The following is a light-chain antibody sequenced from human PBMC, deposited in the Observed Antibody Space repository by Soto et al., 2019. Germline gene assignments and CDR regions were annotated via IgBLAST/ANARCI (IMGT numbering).Light chain of an antibody. V-gene: IGKV1-12*02. Sequence: DIQMTQSPSSVSASVVGRVTITCRPSQGLSTWLAWYQQNPAKAPKLLIYAASTVQSGVPSRVSGSVSGTDFTLAISSLQPEEFASYYCQPAHSFPSTFGQGAKVDIK. J-gene: IGKJ1*01. CDR1: QGLSTW. CDR2: AAS. CDR3: QPAHSFPST.